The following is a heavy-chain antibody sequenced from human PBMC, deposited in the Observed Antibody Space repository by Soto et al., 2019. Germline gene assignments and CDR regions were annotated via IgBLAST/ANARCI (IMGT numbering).Heavy chain of an antibody. Sequence: GGSLRLSCAASGFTFSSYWMSWVRQAPGKGLEWVANIKQDGSEKYYVDSVKGRFTISRDNAKNSLYLQMNSLRAEDTAVYYCARDLATDNWNYLPDAFDIWGQGTMVTVSS. D-gene: IGHD1-7*01. CDR1: GFTFSSYW. CDR2: IKQDGSEK. V-gene: IGHV3-7*05. J-gene: IGHJ3*02. CDR3: ARDLATDNWNYLPDAFDI.